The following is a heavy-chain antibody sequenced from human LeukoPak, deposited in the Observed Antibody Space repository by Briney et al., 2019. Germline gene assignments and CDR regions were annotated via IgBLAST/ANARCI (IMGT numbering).Heavy chain of an antibody. CDR3: ARDDYGDYSKAY. D-gene: IGHD4-17*01. J-gene: IGHJ4*02. V-gene: IGHV3-48*01. Sequence: GGSLRLSCAASGFTFSSYSMNWVRQAPGKGLEWGSYISSSSSTIYYAASATGRFTISRENAKNSLYLQMNSLRAEDTAVYYCARDDYGDYSKAYWGQGTLVTVSS. CDR2: ISSSSSTI. CDR1: GFTFSSYS.